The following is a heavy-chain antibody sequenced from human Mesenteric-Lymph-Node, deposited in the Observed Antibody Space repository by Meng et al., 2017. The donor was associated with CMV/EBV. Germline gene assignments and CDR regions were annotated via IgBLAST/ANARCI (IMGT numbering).Heavy chain of an antibody. CDR3: ARLGGRDGYNVLFDY. J-gene: IGHJ4*02. CDR2: IRFDGGSK. V-gene: IGHV3-30*02. Sequence: GESLKISCAASGFTFGAFDMHWVRQAPGKGLQWLTSIRFDGGSKLYAASVRGRFTISRDNAKNTLYLQMNSLRAEDTAVYYCARLGGRDGYNVLFDYWGQGTLVTVSS. CDR1: GFTFGAFD. D-gene: IGHD5-24*01.